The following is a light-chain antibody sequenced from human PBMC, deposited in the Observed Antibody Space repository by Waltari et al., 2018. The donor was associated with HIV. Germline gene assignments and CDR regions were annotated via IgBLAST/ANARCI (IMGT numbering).Light chain of an antibody. CDR3: QVWDSSSDPGWV. Sequence: SYVLTQPPSVSVAPGQTARITCGGNHIGSKRVHWYQPKPGQAPVLVVYDDSDRPSGIPERFSGSNSGNTATLTISRVEAGDEADYYCQVWDSSSDPGWVFGGGTKLTVL. J-gene: IGLJ3*02. V-gene: IGLV3-21*02. CDR1: HIGSKR. CDR2: DDS.